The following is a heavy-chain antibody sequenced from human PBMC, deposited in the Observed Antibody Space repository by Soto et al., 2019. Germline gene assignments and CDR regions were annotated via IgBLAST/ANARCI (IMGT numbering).Heavy chain of an antibody. CDR2: ISGSGGST. J-gene: IGHJ4*02. CDR1: GFTFSSYP. V-gene: IGHV3-23*01. D-gene: IGHD3-3*01. Sequence: PGGSLRLSCAASGFTFSSYPMSWVRQAPGKGLEWVSAISGSGGSTYYADSGKGRLTISRDNSKNTLYLQMNSMRAEDTAVYCCAKDYDFWSGYLDYWGQGTLVTVSS. CDR3: AKDYDFWSGYLDY.